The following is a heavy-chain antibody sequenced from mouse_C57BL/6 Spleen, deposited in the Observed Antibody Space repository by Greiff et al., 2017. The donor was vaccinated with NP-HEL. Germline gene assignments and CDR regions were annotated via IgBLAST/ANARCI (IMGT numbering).Heavy chain of an antibody. CDR2: INPGSGGT. J-gene: IGHJ3*01. CDR3: ARGERIYDGYYGFAY. Sequence: QVQLQQSGAELVRPGTSVKVSCKASGYAFTNYLIEWVKQRPGQGLEWIGVINPGSGGTNYNEKFKGKATLTADKSSSTAYMQLSSLTSEDSAVYVCARGERIYDGYYGFAYWGQGTLVTVSA. CDR1: GYAFTNYL. V-gene: IGHV1-54*01. D-gene: IGHD2-3*01.